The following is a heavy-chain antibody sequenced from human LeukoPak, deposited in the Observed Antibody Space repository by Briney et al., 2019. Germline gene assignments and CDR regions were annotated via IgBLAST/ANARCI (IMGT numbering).Heavy chain of an antibody. CDR2: IRYDGSNK. CDR1: GFTFSSYG. Sequence: GGSLRLSCAASGFTFSSYGMHWVRQAPGKGLEWVAFIRYDGSNKYYADSVKGRFTISRDNSKNTLYLQMNSLRAEDTAVYYCAKDRVFSPYYYDSSGYYFWSQGTLVTVSS. CDR3: AKDRVFSPYYYDSSGYYF. J-gene: IGHJ4*02. D-gene: IGHD3-22*01. V-gene: IGHV3-30*02.